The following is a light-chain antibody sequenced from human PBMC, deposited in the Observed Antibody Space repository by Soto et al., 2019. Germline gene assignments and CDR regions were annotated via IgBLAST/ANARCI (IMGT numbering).Light chain of an antibody. CDR1: SSNVGSNT. CDR2: SDN. V-gene: IGLV1-44*01. Sequence: QSVLTQPPSASGTPGQRVTISCSGSSSNVGSNTVNWYQQVPGTAPKLLIYSDNHRASGVPDRISGSKSGTSASLAISGLQSEDEADYYCAAWDDSLNGYVFGTGTKLTVL. CDR3: AAWDDSLNGYV. J-gene: IGLJ1*01.